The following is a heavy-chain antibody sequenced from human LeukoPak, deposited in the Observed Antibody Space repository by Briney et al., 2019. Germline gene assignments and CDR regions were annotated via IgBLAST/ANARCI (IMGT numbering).Heavy chain of an antibody. CDR1: GFTFSSYG. D-gene: IGHD4-17*01. J-gene: IGHJ3*02. CDR2: ISYDGSNK. V-gene: IGHV3-30*18. Sequence: GGSLRLSCAASGFTFSSYGMHWVRQAPGKGLEWVAVISYDGSNKYYADSVKGRFTISRDNSKNTLYLQMNSLRAEDTAVYYCAKDLDYGDPPAAFDIWGQGTMVTVSS. CDR3: AKDLDYGDPPAAFDI.